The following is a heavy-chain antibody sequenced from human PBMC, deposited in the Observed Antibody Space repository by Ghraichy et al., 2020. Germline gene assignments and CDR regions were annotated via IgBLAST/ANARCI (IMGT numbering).Heavy chain of an antibody. Sequence: LSLTYVGSGFTFSSYSMNWVRQSPGKGLEWVSYITSSSRTISYADSVKGRFTISRDNAQNSLYLQMNSLRDEDTAVYYCARASRVVRFFYYDGMDVWGQGTTVTVSS. CDR2: ITSSSRTI. J-gene: IGHJ6*02. V-gene: IGHV3-48*02. CDR1: GFTFSSYS. D-gene: IGHD4-23*01. CDR3: ARASRVVRFFYYDGMDV.